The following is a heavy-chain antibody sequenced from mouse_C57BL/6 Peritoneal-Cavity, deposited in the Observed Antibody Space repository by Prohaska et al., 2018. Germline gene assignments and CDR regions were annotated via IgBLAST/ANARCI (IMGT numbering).Heavy chain of an antibody. CDR3: ALLITTVVAEYYFDY. D-gene: IGHD1-1*01. CDR2: INPNNGGT. Sequence: TDYYMNWVKQSHGKSLEWIGDINPNNGGTSYNQKCKGKATLTVDKSSSTAYMELRSLTSEDSAVYYCALLITTVVAEYYFDYWGQGTTLTVSS. J-gene: IGHJ2*01. CDR1: TDYY. V-gene: IGHV1-26*01.